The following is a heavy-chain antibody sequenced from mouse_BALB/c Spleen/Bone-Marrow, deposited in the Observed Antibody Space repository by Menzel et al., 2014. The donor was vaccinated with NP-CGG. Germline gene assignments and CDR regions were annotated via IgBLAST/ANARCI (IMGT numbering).Heavy chain of an antibody. Sequence: VQPQQPGPDLVKPSQSLSLTCTVTGYSITSGYSWHWIRQFPGNKLEWMGYIHYSGSTNYNPSLKSRISITRDTSKNQSFLQLISVTTEDTATYYCTRGENYGYDGFAYWGQGTLVTVSA. CDR2: IHYSGST. V-gene: IGHV3-1*02. J-gene: IGHJ3*01. D-gene: IGHD2-2*01. CDR1: GYSITSGYS. CDR3: TRGENYGYDGFAY.